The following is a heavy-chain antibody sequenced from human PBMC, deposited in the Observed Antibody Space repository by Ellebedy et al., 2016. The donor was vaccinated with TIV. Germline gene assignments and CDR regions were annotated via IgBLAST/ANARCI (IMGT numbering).Heavy chain of an antibody. Sequence: PGGSLRLSCAASGFTFNSYAMHWVRQAPGKGLEYVSAISSHGGSTFYADTVKGRFTISRDNSKNTLYLQMSSLRTQDTAVYYCAKEPIEYSSAWYFDSWGQGTLVTVSS. CDR3: AKEPIEYSSAWYFDS. CDR1: GFTFNSYA. J-gene: IGHJ4*02. CDR2: ISSHGGST. V-gene: IGHV3-64D*09. D-gene: IGHD6-19*01.